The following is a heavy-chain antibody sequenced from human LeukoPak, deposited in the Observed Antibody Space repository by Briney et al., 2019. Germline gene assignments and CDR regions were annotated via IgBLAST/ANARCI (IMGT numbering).Heavy chain of an antibody. CDR1: GFTFSSYG. CDR3: ARDQSRNTNAFDI. V-gene: IGHV3-30*02. J-gene: IGHJ3*02. Sequence: GGSLRLSCAASGFTFSSYGMHWVRQAPGKGLEWVAFIRYDGSNKYYADSVKGRFTISRDNSKNTLYLQMNSLRAEDTAVYYCARDQSRNTNAFDIWGQGTMVTVPS. CDR2: IRYDGSNK. D-gene: IGHD1/OR15-1a*01.